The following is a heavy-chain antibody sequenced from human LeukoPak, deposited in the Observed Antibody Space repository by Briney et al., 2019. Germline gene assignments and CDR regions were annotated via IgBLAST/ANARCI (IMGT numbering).Heavy chain of an antibody. CDR1: GFTFSSYA. J-gene: IGHJ5*02. CDR3: AKDGYYDSSFDP. V-gene: IGHV3-23*01. D-gene: IGHD3-22*01. Sequence: GGSLRLSCAPSGFTFSSYAMSWVRQAPGKGLEWVSAISGSGGSTYYADSVKGRFTISRDNSKNTLYLQMNSLRAEDTAVYYCAKDGYYDSSFDPWGQGTLVTVSS. CDR2: ISGSGGST.